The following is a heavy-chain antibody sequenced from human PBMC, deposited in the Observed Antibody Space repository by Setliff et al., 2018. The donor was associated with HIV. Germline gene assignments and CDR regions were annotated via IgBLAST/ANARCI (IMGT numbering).Heavy chain of an antibody. V-gene: IGHV1-18*01. CDR2: INVYNGDT. CDR3: ARDYHDFWSGYPQSFNY. D-gene: IGHD3-3*01. Sequence: ASVKVSCKASGYPFSNFGVSWVRQAPGQGLEWMAWINVYNGDTNFALKFQGRVTLTKDTSTETAYMELESLRSDDTAVYYCARDYHDFWSGYPQSFNYWGQGTLVTVSS. CDR1: GYPFSNFG. J-gene: IGHJ4*02.